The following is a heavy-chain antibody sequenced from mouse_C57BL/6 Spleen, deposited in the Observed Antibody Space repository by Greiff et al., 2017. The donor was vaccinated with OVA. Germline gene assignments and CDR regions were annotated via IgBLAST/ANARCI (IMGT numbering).Heavy chain of an antibody. CDR1: GYTFTSYW. CDR3: ARGGNGNDY. J-gene: IGHJ2*01. Sequence: QVQLQQPGAELVMPGASVKLSCKASGYTFTSYWMHWVKQRPGQGLEWIGEIDPSDSYTNYNQKFKGKSTLTVDKSASTAYMQLNSLTSEDSAVYYCARGGNGNDYWGQGTTLTVSS. CDR2: IDPSDSYT. V-gene: IGHV1-69*01. D-gene: IGHD2-1*01.